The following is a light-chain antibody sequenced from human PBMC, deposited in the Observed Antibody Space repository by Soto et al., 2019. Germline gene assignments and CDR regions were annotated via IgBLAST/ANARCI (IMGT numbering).Light chain of an antibody. CDR2: GAS. CDR3: QQYNNWLIT. CDR1: QSVSSN. V-gene: IGKV3-15*01. Sequence: EIVMTQSPATLSVSPGERATLYFRASQSVSSNLAWYQQKPGQAPRLLIYGASTRATGIPARFSGSGSGTEFTLTISSLQSEDFAVYYCQQYNNWLITFGQGTRLQIK. J-gene: IGKJ5*01.